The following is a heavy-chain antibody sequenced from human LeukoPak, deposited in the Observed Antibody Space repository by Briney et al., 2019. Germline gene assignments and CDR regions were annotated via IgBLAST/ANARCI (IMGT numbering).Heavy chain of an antibody. Sequence: GGSLRLSCGASGFTFSSYSMNWVRQAPGKGLEWVSSISSSSSYIYYADSVKGRFTISRGNAKNSLYLQMNSLRAEDAAVYYCAAEYLTNNWGQGTLVTVSS. CDR3: AAEYLTNN. D-gene: IGHD1-1*01. CDR2: ISSSSSYI. CDR1: GFTFSSYS. V-gene: IGHV3-21*01. J-gene: IGHJ4*02.